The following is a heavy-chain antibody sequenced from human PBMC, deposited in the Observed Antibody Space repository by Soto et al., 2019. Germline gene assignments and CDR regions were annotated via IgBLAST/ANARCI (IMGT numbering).Heavy chain of an antibody. Sequence: LRLSCAASGFTFSSYAMHWVRQAPGKGLEWVAVISYDGSNKYYADSVKGRFTISRDNSKNTLYLQMNSLRAEDTAVYYCARDSYYGSGIRCVDYWGQGPLVSVSS. J-gene: IGHJ4*02. CDR2: ISYDGSNK. CDR1: GFTFSSYA. V-gene: IGHV3-30-3*01. CDR3: ARDSYYGSGIRCVDY. D-gene: IGHD3-10*01.